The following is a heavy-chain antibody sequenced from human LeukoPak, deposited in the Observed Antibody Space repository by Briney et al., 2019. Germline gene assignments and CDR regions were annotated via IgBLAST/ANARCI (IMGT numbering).Heavy chain of an antibody. CDR3: AKVYYGSGSYFDY. D-gene: IGHD3-10*01. V-gene: IGHV3-11*01. J-gene: IGHJ4*02. Sequence: GGSLRLSCAASGFTFSDYYMSWIRQAPGKGLEWVSYISSSGSTIHYADSVKGRFTISRDNSKNTLYLQMNSLRAEDTAVYYCAKVYYGSGSYFDYWGQGTLVTVSS. CDR2: ISSSGSTI. CDR1: GFTFSDYY.